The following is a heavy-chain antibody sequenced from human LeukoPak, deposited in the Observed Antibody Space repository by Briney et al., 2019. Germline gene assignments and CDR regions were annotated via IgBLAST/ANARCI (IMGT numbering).Heavy chain of an antibody. D-gene: IGHD1-26*01. Sequence: GRSLRLSCAASGFTFSTYGMHCVRQAPGKGLEWVAVVWYDGTNIHYVDSVKGRFTISRDNSKSTLYLQMNSLTAEDTAVYYCARGGYSGTYFFDYWGQGTPVTVSS. CDR1: GFTFSTYG. CDR2: VWYDGTNI. CDR3: ARGGYSGTYFFDY. J-gene: IGHJ4*02. V-gene: IGHV3-33*01.